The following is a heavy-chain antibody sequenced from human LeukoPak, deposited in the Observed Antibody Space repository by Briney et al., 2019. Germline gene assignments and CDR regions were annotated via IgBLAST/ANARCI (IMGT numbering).Heavy chain of an antibody. Sequence: SVKVSCKASGGTFSSYAISWVRQAPGQGLEWMGGIIPIFGTANYAQKLQGRVTMTTDTSTSTAYMELRSLRSDDTAVYYCARVWQWLVYYMDVWGKGTTVTVSS. J-gene: IGHJ6*03. D-gene: IGHD6-19*01. CDR2: IIPIFGTA. CDR1: GGTFSSYA. V-gene: IGHV1-69*05. CDR3: ARVWQWLVYYMDV.